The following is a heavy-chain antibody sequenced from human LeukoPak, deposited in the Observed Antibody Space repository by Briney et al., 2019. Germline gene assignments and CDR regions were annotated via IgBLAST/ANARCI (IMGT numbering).Heavy chain of an antibody. J-gene: IGHJ4*02. CDR2: ISSSGSTI. CDR1: GFTFSSYE. Sequence: GGSLRLSCAASGFTFSSYEMNWVRQAPGKGLEWVSYISSSGSTIYYADSVKGRFTIFRGNAKNSLYLQMNSLRAEDTAVYYCARVCGSPHCGDYWGQGTLVTVSS. V-gene: IGHV3-48*03. CDR3: ARVCGSPHCGDY. D-gene: IGHD1-26*01.